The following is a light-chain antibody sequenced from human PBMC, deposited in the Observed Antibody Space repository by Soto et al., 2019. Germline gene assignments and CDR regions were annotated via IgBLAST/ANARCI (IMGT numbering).Light chain of an antibody. CDR3: QQNNPSRSWT. J-gene: IGKJ1*01. Sequence: EIMLTQSPCTLSLSVGERATLSCRASQSVSNCYLGWYQQKPGPAPRLLIHGASTRAGGGADRGSGSGSGAAFTTIISSSLPQDYAVYYCQQNNPSRSWTFGQGTKVDIK. CDR1: QSVSNCY. V-gene: IGKV3-20*01. CDR2: GAS.